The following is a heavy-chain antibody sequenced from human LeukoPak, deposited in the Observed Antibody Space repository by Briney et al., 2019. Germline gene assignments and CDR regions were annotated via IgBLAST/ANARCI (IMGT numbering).Heavy chain of an antibody. Sequence: SLRLSCAASGFTFSSYGMHWVRQAPGKGLEWVAVIWYDGSNKYYADSVKGRFTISRDNSKNTLYLQMNSLRAEDTAVYYCAREGGSYPFDYWGQGTLVTVSP. CDR2: IWYDGSNK. D-gene: IGHD1-26*01. CDR1: GFTFSSYG. CDR3: AREGGSYPFDY. J-gene: IGHJ4*02. V-gene: IGHV3-33*01.